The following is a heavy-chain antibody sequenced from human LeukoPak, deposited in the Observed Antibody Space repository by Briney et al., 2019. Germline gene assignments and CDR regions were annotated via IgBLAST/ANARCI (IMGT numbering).Heavy chain of an antibody. D-gene: IGHD1-26*01. Sequence: ASVKVSCKASGYTFTGYYMHWVRQAPGQGLEWMGWINPNSGGTNYAQKFQGWVTMTRDTSISTAYMELSRLRSDDTAVYYCARDIVGAFTDAFDIWGQGTMVTVSS. CDR2: INPNSGGT. V-gene: IGHV1-2*04. J-gene: IGHJ3*02. CDR3: ARDIVGAFTDAFDI. CDR1: GYTFTGYY.